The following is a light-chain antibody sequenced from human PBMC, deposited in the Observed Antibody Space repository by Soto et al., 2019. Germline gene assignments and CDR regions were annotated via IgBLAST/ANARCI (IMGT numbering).Light chain of an antibody. V-gene: IGLV2-14*03. Sequence: QSALTQPASVSGSPGQSNTISCTGTSSDVGGYNYVYWYQHHPAKAPKLMIYDVSNRPSGVSNRFSGSKSGNTASLTISGLHPDDEADYYCSSYTTSNTRQIVFGTGTKLTVL. CDR2: DVS. CDR3: SSYTTSNTRQIV. CDR1: SSDVGGYNY. J-gene: IGLJ1*01.